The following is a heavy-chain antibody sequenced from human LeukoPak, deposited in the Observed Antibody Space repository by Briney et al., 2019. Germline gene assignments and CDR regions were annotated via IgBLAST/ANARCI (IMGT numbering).Heavy chain of an antibody. CDR3: AWYGDYAGFDY. Sequence: PGGSLRLSCAASGFTFSSYWMSWVRQAPGKGLEWVANIRQDGSEKYYVDSVKGRFTISRDNAKNSLYLQMNSLRAEDTAVYYCAWYGDYAGFDYWGQGTLVTVSS. CDR1: GFTFSSYW. J-gene: IGHJ4*02. V-gene: IGHV3-7*01. D-gene: IGHD4-17*01. CDR2: IRQDGSEK.